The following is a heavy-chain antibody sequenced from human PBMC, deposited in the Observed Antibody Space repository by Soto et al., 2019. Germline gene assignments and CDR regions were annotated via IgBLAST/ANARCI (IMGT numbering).Heavy chain of an antibody. CDR1: GFNFPEYW. CDR3: ARLPRGEWRSHLDY. Sequence: EVQLVESGGGMVQPGGSLRLSCAASGFNFPEYWMSWVRQAPGKGLEWVANINQDGGEEYFVDSVKGRFTISRDNAKSAVSLQMNRLRVEDTSVYYCARLPRGEWRSHLDYWGQGTLVTVSS. V-gene: IGHV3-7*01. D-gene: IGHD3-16*01. CDR2: INQDGGEE. J-gene: IGHJ4*02.